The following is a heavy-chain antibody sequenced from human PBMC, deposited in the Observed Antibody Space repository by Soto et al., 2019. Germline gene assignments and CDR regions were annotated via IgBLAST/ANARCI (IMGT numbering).Heavy chain of an antibody. CDR3: ATQSITGTKGSFDY. J-gene: IGHJ4*02. CDR2: IYYSGST. Sequence: TSETLSLTCTVSGGSISSGDYYWSWIRQPPGKGLEWIGYIYYSGSTYYNPSLKSRVTISVDTSKNQFSLKLSSVTAADTAVYYCATQSITGTKGSFDYWGQGTLVTAPQ. V-gene: IGHV4-30-4*01. CDR1: GGSISSGDYY. D-gene: IGHD1-7*01.